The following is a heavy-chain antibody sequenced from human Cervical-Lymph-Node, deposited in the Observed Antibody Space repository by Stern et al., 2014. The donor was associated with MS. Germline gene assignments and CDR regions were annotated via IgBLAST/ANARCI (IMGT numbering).Heavy chain of an antibody. CDR2: ISDDGSNK. CDR3: ARPRLPFYYYYGMDV. D-gene: IGHD5-18*01. V-gene: IGHV3-30*03. CDR1: GFIFSSYG. Sequence: VQLVESGGGVVQPGRSLRLSCAASGFIFSSYGMHWVRQAPGKGLEWVAGISDDGSNKYYADSVKGRFSISRDSSKDTLYLQMNRLRPEDTAVYYCARPRLPFYYYYGMDVWGPGTTVTVSS. J-gene: IGHJ6*02.